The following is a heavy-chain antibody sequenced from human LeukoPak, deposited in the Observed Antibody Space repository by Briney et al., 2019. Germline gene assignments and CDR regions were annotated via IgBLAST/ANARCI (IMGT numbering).Heavy chain of an antibody. D-gene: IGHD5-18*01. CDR1: GGSISSYY. CDR2: IYYSGST. V-gene: IGHV4-59*08. Sequence: SETLSLTCTVSGGSISSYYWSWIRQPPGKGLEWIGYIYYSGSTNYNPSLKSRVTISVDTSKNQFSLKLSSVTAADTAVYYCARHAVDTAMVTRDYFDYWGQGTLVTVSS. CDR3: ARHAVDTAMVTRDYFDY. J-gene: IGHJ4*02.